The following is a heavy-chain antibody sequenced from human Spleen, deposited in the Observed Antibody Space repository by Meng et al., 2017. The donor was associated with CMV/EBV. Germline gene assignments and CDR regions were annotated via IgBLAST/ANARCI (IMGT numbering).Heavy chain of an antibody. CDR2: IHPNGGST. V-gene: IGHV1-2*02. J-gene: IGHJ6*02. D-gene: IGHD2-2*02. CDR1: GYTFTGYQ. Sequence: ASVKVSCKASGYTFTGYQMHWVRQAPGQGLEWMGWIHPNGGSTNYAQKFQGRVTMTRNTSISTAYMELRSLRSDDTAVYYCAREAVPAAILDYYYYYGMDVWGQGTTVTVSS. CDR3: AREAVPAAILDYYYYYGMDV.